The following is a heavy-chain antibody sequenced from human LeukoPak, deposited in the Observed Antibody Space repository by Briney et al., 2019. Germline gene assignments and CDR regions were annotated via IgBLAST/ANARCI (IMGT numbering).Heavy chain of an antibody. V-gene: IGHV1-8*01. CDR3: ARGSSITIFGVVTNYGMDV. J-gene: IGHJ6*02. CDR2: MNPNSGNT. CDR1: GYTFTSYD. D-gene: IGHD3-3*01. Sequence: ASVKVSCKASGYTFTSYDINWVRQATGQGLEWMGWMNPNSGNTGYAQKFQGRVTMTRNTSISTAYMGLSSLRSEDTAVYYCARGSSITIFGVVTNYGMDVWGQGTTVTVSS.